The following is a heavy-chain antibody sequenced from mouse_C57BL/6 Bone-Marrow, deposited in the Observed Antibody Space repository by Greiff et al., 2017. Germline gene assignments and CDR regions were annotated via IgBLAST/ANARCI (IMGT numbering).Heavy chain of an antibody. D-gene: IGHD2-4*01. CDR3: ARMITYFDY. V-gene: IGHV1-85*01. CDR1: GYTFTSYD. J-gene: IGHJ2*01. CDR2: IYPRDGSN. Sequence: QVQLQQSGPELVKPGASVKLSCKASGYTFTSYDINWMKQRPGQGLEWIGWIYPRDGSNKYNEKFKGKATLTVDTSSRTAYMELHSLTSEDSAVYFCARMITYFDYWGQGTTLTVSS.